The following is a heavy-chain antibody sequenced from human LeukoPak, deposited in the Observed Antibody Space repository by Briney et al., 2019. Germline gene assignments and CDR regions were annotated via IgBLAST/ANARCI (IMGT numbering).Heavy chain of an antibody. CDR3: ARGRRLSRYSSGWYFDY. CDR2: INHSGST. D-gene: IGHD6-19*01. CDR1: GGSFSGYY. J-gene: IGHJ4*02. Sequence: PSETLSLTCAVYGGSFSGYYWSWIRQPPGKGLEWIGEINHSGSTNYNPSLESRVTISVDTSKNQFSLKLSSVTAADTAVYYCARGRRLSRYSSGWYFDYWGQGTLVTVSS. V-gene: IGHV4-34*01.